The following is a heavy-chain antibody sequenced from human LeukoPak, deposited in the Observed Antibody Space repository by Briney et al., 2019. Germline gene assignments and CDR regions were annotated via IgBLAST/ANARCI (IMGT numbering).Heavy chain of an antibody. J-gene: IGHJ4*02. Sequence: ASVKVSRKASGYTFTSYAMHWVRQAPGQRLEWMGWINAGNGNTKYSQKFQGRVTITRDTSASTAYMELSSLRSEDTAVYYCARESRLRYFDYWGQGTLVTVSS. CDR3: ARESRLRYFDY. CDR2: INAGNGNT. V-gene: IGHV1-3*01. D-gene: IGHD4-17*01. CDR1: GYTFTSYA.